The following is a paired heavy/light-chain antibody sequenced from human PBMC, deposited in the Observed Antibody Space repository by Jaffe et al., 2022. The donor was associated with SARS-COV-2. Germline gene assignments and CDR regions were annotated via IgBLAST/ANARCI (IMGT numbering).Light chain of an antibody. CDR1: ESLLHSDGNSY. CDR3: MQATHFPRT. J-gene: IGKJ2*01. CDR2: MIS. V-gene: IGKV2-24*01. Sequence: DSVLTQSPTSSPVILGQPASISCTSSESLLHSDGNSYLSWLHQRPGQPPRLLIYMISKRFSGVPDRFSGSGAGTHFTLNINRVEAEDVGVYYCMQATHFPRTFGQGTKLEL.
Heavy chain of an antibody. D-gene: IGHD1-1*01. J-gene: IGHJ4*02. Sequence: EVQLLESGGGFVQPGGSLRLSCVASGFYFSTYGMAWVRQAPGQGLQWISTISGDGKNTHYSDSVKGRFTISRDKFTRTVYLQMDNLRAEDSAIFFCARDVGGTTFFDHWGQGTLVTVSS. CDR3: ARDVGGTTFFDH. CDR2: ISGDGKNT. CDR1: GFYFSTYG. V-gene: IGHV3-23*01.